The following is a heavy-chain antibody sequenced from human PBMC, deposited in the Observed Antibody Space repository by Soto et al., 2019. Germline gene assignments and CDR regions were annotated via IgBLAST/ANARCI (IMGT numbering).Heavy chain of an antibody. CDR1: GGSISSGDYY. Sequence: SETLSLTCTVSGGSISSGDYYWSWIRQPPGKGLEWIGYIYYSGSTYYNPSLKSRVTISVDTSKNQFSLKLSSVTAADTAVYYCARSRYCSGGSCYSLGWFDPWGQGTLVTVSS. J-gene: IGHJ5*02. CDR3: ARSRYCSGGSCYSLGWFDP. D-gene: IGHD2-15*01. V-gene: IGHV4-30-4*01. CDR2: IYYSGST.